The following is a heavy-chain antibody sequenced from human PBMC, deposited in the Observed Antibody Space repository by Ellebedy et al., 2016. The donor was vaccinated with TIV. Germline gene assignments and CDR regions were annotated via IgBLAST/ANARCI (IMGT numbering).Heavy chain of an antibody. V-gene: IGHV4-30-4*01. CDR2: IYYSGST. CDR1: GGSISSGDYY. D-gene: IGHD6-19*01. CDR3: ARGRGKNSSGWYPFDY. J-gene: IGHJ4*02. Sequence: SETLSLTXTVSGGSISSGDYYWSWIRQPPGKGLEWIGYIYYSGSTDYNASLKSRVTISVDTSKNQFSLKLSSVTAADTAVYYCARGRGKNSSGWYPFDYWGQGTLVTVSS.